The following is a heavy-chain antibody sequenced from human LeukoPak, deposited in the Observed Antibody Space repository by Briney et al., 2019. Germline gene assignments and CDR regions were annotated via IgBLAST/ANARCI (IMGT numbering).Heavy chain of an antibody. CDR2: IWYDGSNK. Sequence: GGSLRLSCAASGFTFSTYGMHWVRRAPGKGLEWVAVIWYDGSNKYYADSVKGRFTISRDNSKNTLYLQMNSLRAEDTAVYYCARDQAAMKSYYYYGMDVWGKGTTVTVSS. CDR1: GFTFSTYG. CDR3: ARDQAAMKSYYYYGMDV. D-gene: IGHD5-18*01. J-gene: IGHJ6*04. V-gene: IGHV3-33*01.